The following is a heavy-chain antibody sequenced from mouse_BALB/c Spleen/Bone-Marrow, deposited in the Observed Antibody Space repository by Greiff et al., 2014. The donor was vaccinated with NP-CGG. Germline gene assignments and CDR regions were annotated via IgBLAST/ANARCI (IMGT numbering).Heavy chain of an antibody. D-gene: IGHD1-1*02. J-gene: IGHJ4*01. V-gene: IGHV1S81*02. CDR1: GYTFTSYY. Sequence: QVQLQQPGAELVKPGASVKLSCKASGYTFTSYYMYWVKQRPGQGLEWIGEINPSNGGTNFNEKFKSKATLTVDRSSSTAYMQLSSLTSEDSAVYYCTLWCYAMDYWGQGTSVTVSS. CDR3: TLWCYAMDY. CDR2: INPSNGGT.